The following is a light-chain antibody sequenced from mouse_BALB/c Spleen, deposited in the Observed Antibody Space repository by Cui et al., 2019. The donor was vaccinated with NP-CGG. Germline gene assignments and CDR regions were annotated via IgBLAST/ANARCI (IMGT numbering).Light chain of an antibody. CDR1: TGAVTTSNY. V-gene: IGLV1*01. CDR2: GTN. J-gene: IGLJ1*01. Sequence: HAGVTQAAALTTSPGETVTLTCRSSTGAVTTSNYANWVQEKPDHLFTGLIGGTNNRVPGVPARFSGSLIGDKAALTITGAQTEDEAIYFCALWYSNHWVFGGGTKLTVL. CDR3: ALWYSNHWV.